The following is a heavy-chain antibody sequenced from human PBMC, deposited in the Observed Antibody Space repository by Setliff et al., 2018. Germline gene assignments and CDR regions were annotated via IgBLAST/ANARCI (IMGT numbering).Heavy chain of an antibody. D-gene: IGHD5-18*01. Sequence: ASVKVSCKVSGYTLTELSTHWVRQAPGKGLEWMGGFDPEDGETIYAQKFQGRVTMTEDTSTDTAYMELSSLRSEDTAVYYCATSVSWIQLVLYPQGHPEPFDYWGQGTLVT. J-gene: IGHJ4*02. V-gene: IGHV1-24*01. CDR2: FDPEDGET. CDR3: ATSVSWIQLVLYPQGHPEPFDY. CDR1: GYTLTELS.